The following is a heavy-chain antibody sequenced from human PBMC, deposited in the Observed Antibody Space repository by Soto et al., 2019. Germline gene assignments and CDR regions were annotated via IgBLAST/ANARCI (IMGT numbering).Heavy chain of an antibody. CDR3: AISDPIAWAGVDL. V-gene: IGHV1-18*01. J-gene: IGHJ4*01. CDR2: ISAYNGNT. D-gene: IGHD6-19*01. Sequence: QVQLVQSGAEVKKPGASVKVSCKASGYTFTSYGISWVRQAPGQGLEWMGWISAYNGNTNYAQKLQGRVTMTTDTSRSTAYMELSGLRSDDTAGYYCAISDPIAWAGVDLWGQGTLGTVFS. CDR1: GYTFTSYG.